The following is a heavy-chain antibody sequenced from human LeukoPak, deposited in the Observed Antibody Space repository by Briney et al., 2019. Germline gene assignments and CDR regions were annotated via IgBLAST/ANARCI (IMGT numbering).Heavy chain of an antibody. V-gene: IGHV3-30*03. CDR1: GFTFSTYG. CDR2: ISYDGSNK. D-gene: IGHD3-9*01. Sequence: GGSLRLSCAASGFTFSTYGMHWVRQAPGKGLEWVAVISYDGSNKYYADSVKGRFTISRDNSKNTLYLQMNSLRAEDTAVYYCARVYYDILTGRYYYGMDVWGKGTTVTVSS. CDR3: ARVYYDILTGRYYYGMDV. J-gene: IGHJ6*04.